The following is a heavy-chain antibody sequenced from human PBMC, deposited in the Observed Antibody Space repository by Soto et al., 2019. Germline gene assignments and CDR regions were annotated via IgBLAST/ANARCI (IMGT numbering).Heavy chain of an antibody. V-gene: IGHV3-23*01. CDR1: GFNFNDYA. CDR2: ISGSLGSA. D-gene: IGHD3-3*01. CDR3: AKDSRHPGFGLLIHAFDI. J-gene: IGHJ3*02. Sequence: GGSLRFSCAVSGFNFNDYAMSWVRQAPGKGLEWVSTISGSLGSAYYAASVEGRFTISGDNSNNTLYLQMNSLRVEDTATYYCAKDSRHPGFGLLIHAFDIWGHGTMVTVSS.